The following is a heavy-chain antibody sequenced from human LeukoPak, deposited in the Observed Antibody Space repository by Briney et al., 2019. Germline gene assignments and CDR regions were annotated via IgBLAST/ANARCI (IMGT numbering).Heavy chain of an antibody. CDR1: GYTFTSYD. Sequence: GASVKVSCKASGYTFTSYDINWVRQATGQGLEWMGWMNPNSGNTGYAQKFQGRVTMTRNTSISTAYMELSSLRSEDTAVYYCARAQRGGNSGSFVYYFDYWGQGTLVTVSS. D-gene: IGHD1-26*01. V-gene: IGHV1-8*01. J-gene: IGHJ4*02. CDR2: MNPNSGNT. CDR3: ARAQRGGNSGSFVYYFDY.